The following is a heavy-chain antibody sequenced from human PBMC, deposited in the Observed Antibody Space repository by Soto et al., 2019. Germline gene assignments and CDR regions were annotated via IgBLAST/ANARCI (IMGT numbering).Heavy chain of an antibody. CDR3: AREVNSSPARGPNWFDP. D-gene: IGHD6-13*01. CDR2: TYHSGTT. V-gene: IGHV4-4*02. CDR1: GDSINNSHW. J-gene: IGHJ5*02. Sequence: QVQLQESGPGLVQPSGTLSLTCAVSGDSINNSHWWSWVRQTPGKGLEWIGETYHSGTTNYNPSLKTRVTILIDKSKNQFSLKMTSVTAADTVVYYCAREVNSSPARGPNWFDPWGEGTLVTVSS.